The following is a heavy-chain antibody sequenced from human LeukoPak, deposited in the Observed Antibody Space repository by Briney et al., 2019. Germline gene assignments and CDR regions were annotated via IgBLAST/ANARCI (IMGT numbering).Heavy chain of an antibody. CDR2: IYYSGST. CDR3: ARASLGYYGSGSMYGMDV. V-gene: IGHV4-30-4*01. J-gene: IGHJ6*02. CDR1: GGSISCGDYY. Sequence: SQTLSLTCTVSGGSISCGDYYWSWIRQPPGKGLEWIGYIYYSGSTYYNPSLKSRVTISVDTSKNQFSLKLSSVTAADTAVYYCARASLGYYGSGSMYGMDVWGQGTTVTVSS. D-gene: IGHD3-10*01.